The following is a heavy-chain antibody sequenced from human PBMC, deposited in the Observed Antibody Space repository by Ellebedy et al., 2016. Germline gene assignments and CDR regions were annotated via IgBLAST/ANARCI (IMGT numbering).Heavy chain of an antibody. V-gene: IGHV4-39*01. CDR3: ARHCGKYCSSTSCYTVEHFDY. CDR1: GGSISSSSSY. CDR2: IYYSGST. D-gene: IGHD2-2*02. J-gene: IGHJ4*02. Sequence: SETLSLTXTVSGGSISSSSSYWVWLSQPPGKGLEWIGSIYYSGSTYYNPSLKSRVTISVDTSKNQFSLKLSSVTAADTAVYYCARHCGKYCSSTSCYTVEHFDYWGQGTLVTVSS.